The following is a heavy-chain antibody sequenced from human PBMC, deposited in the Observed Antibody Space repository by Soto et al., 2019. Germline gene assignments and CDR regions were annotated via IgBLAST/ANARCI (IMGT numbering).Heavy chain of an antibody. CDR1: GFTFSNYW. CDR2: MKEDVSEK. CDR3: ARVRGSYSLYY. Sequence: EVQLVESGGGLVQPGGSLRLSCATSGFTFSNYWMSWVRQAPGKGLEWVANMKEDVSEKYYVDSVKGRFTISRDNAKNSLYLEMNSLRAEDTAVYYCARVRGSYSLYYWGQGTLVTVSS. D-gene: IGHD3-10*01. J-gene: IGHJ4*02. V-gene: IGHV3-7*05.